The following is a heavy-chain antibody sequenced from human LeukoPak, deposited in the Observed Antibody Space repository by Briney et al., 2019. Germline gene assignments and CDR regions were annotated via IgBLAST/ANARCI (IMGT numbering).Heavy chain of an antibody. CDR3: ARDSDYYDSSGYYLNWFDP. CDR2: ISSSSSYI. J-gene: IGHJ5*02. CDR1: GSTFSSYS. V-gene: IGHV3-21*01. D-gene: IGHD3-22*01. Sequence: GGSLRLSCAASGSTFSSYSMNWVRQAPGKGLEWVSSISSSSSYIYYADSVKGRFTIPRDNAKNSLYLQMNSLRAEDTAVYYCARDSDYYDSSGYYLNWFDPWGQGTLVTVSS.